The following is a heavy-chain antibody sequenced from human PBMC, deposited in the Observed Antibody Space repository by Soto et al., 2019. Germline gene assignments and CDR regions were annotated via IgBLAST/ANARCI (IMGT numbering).Heavy chain of an antibody. D-gene: IGHD3-22*01. V-gene: IGHV1-18*01. CDR2: ISAYNGNT. CDR3: ARVGDYYDSSGYPYYFDY. CDR1: GYTFTSHG. Sequence: QVQLVQSGAEVKKPGASVKVSCKASGYTFTSHGISWVRQAPGQGLEWMGWISAYNGNTNYAQKLQGRVTMTTDTSTSTAYMELRSLRSDDTAVYYCARVGDYYDSSGYPYYFDYWGQGTLVTVSS. J-gene: IGHJ4*02.